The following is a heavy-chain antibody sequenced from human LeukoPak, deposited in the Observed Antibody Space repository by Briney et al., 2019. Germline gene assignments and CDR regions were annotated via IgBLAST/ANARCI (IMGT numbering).Heavy chain of an antibody. CDR3: ARLDITSAGTVDY. D-gene: IGHD6-13*01. V-gene: IGHV4-59*01. CDR1: GGSISSYY. CDR2: IYYSGNT. Sequence: SETLTLTCTVSGGSISSYYWSWIRQPPGKGLEWIGYIYYSGNTNYNPPLKSRVTISMDTSKKQFSLNLNSVTAADAAVYYCARLDITSAGTVDYSGQGTLVTVSS. J-gene: IGHJ4*02.